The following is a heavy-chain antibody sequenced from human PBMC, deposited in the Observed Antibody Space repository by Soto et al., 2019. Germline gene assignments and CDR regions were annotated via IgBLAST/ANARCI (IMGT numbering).Heavy chain of an antibody. CDR3: ARMSGTYYVPDY. CDR1: NASITSSGYY. J-gene: IGHJ4*02. Sequence: QVQLQESGPRLVEASQTLSLTCTVSNASITSSGYYWSWVRQPPGKRLEWIGYIYHSGSTFYSPSLQRRLTMSVDTSKNHVSLTLRSVTAADTAVYHCARMSGTYYVPDYWGQGTLVTVSS. D-gene: IGHD1-26*01. CDR2: IYHSGST. V-gene: IGHV4-31*03.